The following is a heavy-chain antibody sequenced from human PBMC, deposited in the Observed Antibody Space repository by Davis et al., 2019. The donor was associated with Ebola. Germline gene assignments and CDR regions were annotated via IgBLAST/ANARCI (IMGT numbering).Heavy chain of an antibody. CDR3: ARDSGWSFVDL. CDR2: ISSSGSTI. J-gene: IGHJ5*02. Sequence: GGSLRLSCAASGLTFSGCCMHWVRQAPGKGLEWVSYISSSGSTIYYADSVKGRFTISRDNAKNSLYLQMNSLRAEDTAVYYCARDSGWSFVDLWGLGTLVTVSS. D-gene: IGHD6-19*01. CDR1: GLTFSGCC. V-gene: IGHV3-11*04.